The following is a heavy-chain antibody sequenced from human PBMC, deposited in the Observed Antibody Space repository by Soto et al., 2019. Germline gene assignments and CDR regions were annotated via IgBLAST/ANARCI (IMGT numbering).Heavy chain of an antibody. J-gene: IGHJ4*02. Sequence: QITLKESGPTLVKPTQPLTLTSTFSGFSLTTDRVGVGWIRQPPGEALEWIAVIYWDESKTYRPSLESRLTITKDTSKNQVALTMTNMASLDTATYYCAHACGARSLYWGQGTLVTVSS. CDR3: AHACGARSLY. D-gene: IGHD2-21*01. CDR2: IYWDESK. V-gene: IGHV2-5*02. CDR1: GFSLTTDRVG.